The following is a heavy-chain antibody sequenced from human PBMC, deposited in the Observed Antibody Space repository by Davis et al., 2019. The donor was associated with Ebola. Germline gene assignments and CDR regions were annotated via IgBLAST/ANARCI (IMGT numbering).Heavy chain of an antibody. D-gene: IGHD3/OR15-3a*01. CDR3: ARGWLRTGLDI. CDR2: TYYTSKWYN. V-gene: IGHV6-1*01. J-gene: IGHJ3*02. CDR1: GDSVFGKSGA. Sequence: QTLSLTCAISGDSVFGKSGAWNWIRQSPSRGLEWLGRTYYTSKWYNHYAASVKSRTTINADTSKNEFSLQLNSVTPEDTAVYYCARGWLRTGLDIWGQGTMVIVSS.